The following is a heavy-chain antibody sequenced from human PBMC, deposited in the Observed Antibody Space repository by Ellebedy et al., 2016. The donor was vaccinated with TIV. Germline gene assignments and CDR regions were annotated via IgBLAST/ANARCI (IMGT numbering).Heavy chain of an antibody. J-gene: IGHJ4*02. D-gene: IGHD3-3*01. CDR1: GFTFSSYA. CDR3: AKASLVLRFLEWLLSYFDY. V-gene: IGHV3-23*01. CDR2: ISGSGGST. Sequence: GESLKISXAASGFTFSSYAMSWVRQAPGKGLEWVSAISGSGGSTYYADSVKGRFTISRDNSKNTLYLQMNSLRAEDTAVYYCAKASLVLRFLEWLLSYFDYWGQGTLVTVSS.